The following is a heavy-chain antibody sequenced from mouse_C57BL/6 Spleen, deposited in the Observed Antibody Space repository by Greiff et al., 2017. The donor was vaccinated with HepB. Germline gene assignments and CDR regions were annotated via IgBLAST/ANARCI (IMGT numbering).Heavy chain of an antibody. CDR3: ARDYSNDYVDY. Sequence: EVKLVESGGGLVKPGGSLKLSCAASGFPFSDYGMHWVRQAPEKGLEWVAYISSGSSTIYYADTVKGRFTISRDNAKNTLFLQMTSLRSEDTAMYYCARDYSNDYVDYWGQGTTLTVSS. D-gene: IGHD2-5*01. J-gene: IGHJ2*01. V-gene: IGHV5-17*01. CDR1: GFPFSDYG. CDR2: ISSGSSTI.